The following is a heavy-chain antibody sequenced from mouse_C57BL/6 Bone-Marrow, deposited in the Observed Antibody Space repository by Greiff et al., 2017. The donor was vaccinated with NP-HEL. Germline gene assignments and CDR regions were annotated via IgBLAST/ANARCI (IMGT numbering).Heavy chain of an antibody. J-gene: IGHJ1*03. Sequence: VKLMESGPGLVQPSQSLSITCTVSGFSLTSYGVHWVRQSPGKGLEWLGVIWSGGSTDYNAAFISRLSISKDNSKSQVFFKMNSLQADDTAIYYCARGYYYSSSPYWYFDVWGTGTTVTVSS. V-gene: IGHV2-2*01. CDR3: ARGYYYSSSPYWYFDV. CDR1: GFSLTSYG. D-gene: IGHD1-1*01. CDR2: IWSGGST.